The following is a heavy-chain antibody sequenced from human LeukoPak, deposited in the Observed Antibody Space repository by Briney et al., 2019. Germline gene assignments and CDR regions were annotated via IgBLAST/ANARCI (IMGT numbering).Heavy chain of an antibody. V-gene: IGHV4-59*08. CDR3: ARLYYDSSRYPYCFDP. J-gene: IGHJ5*02. CDR2: IYYSGST. D-gene: IGHD3-22*01. CDR1: GDAISSYY. Sequence: SETLSLTCTVSGDAISSYYWSWIRQPPGKGVGWIGYIYYSGSTNYNPSLQSRVTISVDTSKNQFSLKLSSVTGADTAVYFSARLYYDSSRYPYCFDPWGQGTLVTVSS.